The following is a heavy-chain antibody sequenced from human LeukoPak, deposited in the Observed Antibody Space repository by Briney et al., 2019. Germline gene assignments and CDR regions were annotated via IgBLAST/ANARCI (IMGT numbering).Heavy chain of an antibody. V-gene: IGHV3-23*01. CDR1: GFTFRNYW. CDR2: INWNGGST. D-gene: IGHD3-9*01. Sequence: GGSLRLSCSAAGFTFRNYWMSWVRQAPGKGLEWVSGINWNGGSTYYADSVKGRFTISRDNSKNTLYLQMNSLRTEDTAVYYCAKAEGYDILTGLDYWGQGTLVTVSS. CDR3: AKAEGYDILTGLDY. J-gene: IGHJ4*02.